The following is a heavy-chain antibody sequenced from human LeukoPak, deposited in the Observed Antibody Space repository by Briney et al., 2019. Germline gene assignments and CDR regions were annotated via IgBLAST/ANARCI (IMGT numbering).Heavy chain of an antibody. J-gene: IGHJ4*02. V-gene: IGHV3-21*01. D-gene: IGHD3-22*01. CDR2: ISSSSSYI. CDR1: GFTFNTYN. Sequence: GGSLRLSCAGSGFTFNTYNMNWVRQAPGKGLEWVSSISSSSSYIYYADSAKGRFTISRDNAKNSLYLQMNSLRAEDTAVYYCARLYDGSAYHADHFDYWGQGTLVIVSS. CDR3: ARLYDGSAYHADHFDY.